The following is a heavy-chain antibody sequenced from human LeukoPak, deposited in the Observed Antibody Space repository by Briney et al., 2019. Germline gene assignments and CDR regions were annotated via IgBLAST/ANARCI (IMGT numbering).Heavy chain of an antibody. Sequence: GGSLRLSCAASGFTFSSYGMHWVRQAPGKGLEWVAIIWYDGSNKYYEDSVKGRFTISRDNSKNTLYLQMNSLRVEDTAVYYCARGYYYGSVEAFDIWGQGTMVTVSS. D-gene: IGHD3-22*01. J-gene: IGHJ3*02. CDR3: ARGYYYGSVEAFDI. CDR1: GFTFSSYG. V-gene: IGHV3-33*01. CDR2: IWYDGSNK.